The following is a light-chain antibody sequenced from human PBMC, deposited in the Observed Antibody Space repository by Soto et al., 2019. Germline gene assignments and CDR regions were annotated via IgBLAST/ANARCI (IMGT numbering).Light chain of an antibody. Sequence: EIVMTQSPATLSVSTGETATLSCRASQSVYNNLAWYQQRPGQAPRLLIHGASTRATGVPAKVSGSGSGTEFTLTISSLQPEDFATYYCQQSYSSPPTFGQGTKVDIK. CDR1: QSVYNN. J-gene: IGKJ1*01. CDR2: GAS. V-gene: IGKV3-15*01. CDR3: QQSYSSPPT.